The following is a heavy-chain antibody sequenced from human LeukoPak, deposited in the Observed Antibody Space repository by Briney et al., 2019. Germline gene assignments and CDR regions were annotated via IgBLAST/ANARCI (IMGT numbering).Heavy chain of an antibody. V-gene: IGHV5-51*01. CDR1: GYSFTTYW. J-gene: IGHJ4*02. Sequence: GESLKISCKGSGYSFTTYWIGWVRQMPGKGLEWMGIIYPDDSDTRYSPSFQGQVTISADKSTSTAYLQWSSLKASDTAMYYCARRDYISAYGQDILDYWGQGTLVTVSS. CDR3: ARRDYISAYGQDILDY. D-gene: IGHD3-22*01. CDR2: IYPDDSDT.